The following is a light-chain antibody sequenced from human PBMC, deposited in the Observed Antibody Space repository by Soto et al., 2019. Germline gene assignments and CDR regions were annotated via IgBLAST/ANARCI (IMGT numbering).Light chain of an antibody. J-gene: IGKJ4*01. CDR2: GAS. CDR1: QSVSSSY. CDR3: QHYGGLTLT. V-gene: IGKV3-20*01. Sequence: EFVLTQSPGTLSLSPGERATLSCRASQSVSSSYLAWYRQKPGQAPSLLIYGASSRATGIPDRFSGSGSGTDFTLTISRLEPEGFAVYYCQHYGGLTLTFGGGTKVDIK.